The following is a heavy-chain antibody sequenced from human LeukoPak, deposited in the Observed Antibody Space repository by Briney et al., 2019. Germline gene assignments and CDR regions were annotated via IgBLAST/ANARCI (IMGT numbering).Heavy chain of an antibody. D-gene: IGHD6-19*01. V-gene: IGHV3-48*01. Sequence: PGGSLRLSCAASGFTFGSYSMNWVRQAPGKGLEWVSYISSSSTTIYYADSVKGRFTISRDNAKNSLYLQMNSLRAEDTAVYYCARAQVAGTLWGQGTLVTVSS. CDR1: GFTFGSYS. CDR2: ISSSSTTI. J-gene: IGHJ4*02. CDR3: ARAQVAGTL.